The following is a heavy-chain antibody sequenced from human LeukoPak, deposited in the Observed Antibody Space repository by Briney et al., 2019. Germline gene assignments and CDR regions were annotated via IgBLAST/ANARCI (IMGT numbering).Heavy chain of an antibody. CDR2: IYYSGST. D-gene: IGHD1-1*01. V-gene: IGHV4-39*07. CDR1: GGSISSSSYY. CDR3: ASQVHGSY. Sequence: SETLSLTCTVSGGSISSSSYYWGWIRQPPGKGLEWIGSIYYSGSTYYNPSLKSRVTISVDTSKNQFSLKLSSVTAADTAVYYCASQVHGSYWGQGTLVTVSS. J-gene: IGHJ4*02.